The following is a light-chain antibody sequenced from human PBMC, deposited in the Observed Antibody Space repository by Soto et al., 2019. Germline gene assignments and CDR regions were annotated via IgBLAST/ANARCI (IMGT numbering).Light chain of an antibody. CDR3: QQYGSSPPWT. J-gene: IGKJ1*01. V-gene: IGKV3-20*01. Sequence: EIVLTQSPGTLSLSPGERATLSCRASQSVSSSYLAWYQQKPGQAPRLLIYGASSRATGIPDRFSGSGSGTDLPLTISRLEPEDFAVYYCQQYGSSPPWTFGQGTKVEIK. CDR1: QSVSSSY. CDR2: GAS.